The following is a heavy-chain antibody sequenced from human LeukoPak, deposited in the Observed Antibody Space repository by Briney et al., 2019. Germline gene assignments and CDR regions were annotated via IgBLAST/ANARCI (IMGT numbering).Heavy chain of an antibody. CDR1: GFIFIGSW. J-gene: IGHJ4*02. CDR2: IKKDGSEK. Sequence: PGGSLSLSCTASGFIFIGSWMAWIRQAPGKGLEWVAIIKKDGSEKYYVDSMKGRFTISRDNAKNSLFLQMNSLRAEDTAIYYCTTDTWYSAGHWGQGTLVTVSS. CDR3: TTDTWYSAGH. V-gene: IGHV3-7*03. D-gene: IGHD2-15*01.